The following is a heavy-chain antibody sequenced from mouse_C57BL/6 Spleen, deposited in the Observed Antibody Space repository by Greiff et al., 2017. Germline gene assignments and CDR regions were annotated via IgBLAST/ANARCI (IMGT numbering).Heavy chain of an antibody. D-gene: IGHD1-1*01. CDR2: IDPSDSYT. CDR3: ARGDITTVVRGYFDY. CDR1: GYTFTSYW. Sequence: VQLQQPGAELVKPGASVKLSCKASGYTFTSYWMQWVKQRPGQGLEWIGEIDPSDSYTNYNQKFKGKATLTVDTSSSTAYMQLSSLTSEDSAVYYCARGDITTVVRGYFDYWGQGTTLTVSS. V-gene: IGHV1-50*01. J-gene: IGHJ2*01.